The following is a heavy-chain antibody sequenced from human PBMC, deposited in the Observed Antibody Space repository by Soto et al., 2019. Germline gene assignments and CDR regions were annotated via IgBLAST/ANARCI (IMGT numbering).Heavy chain of an antibody. D-gene: IGHD2-15*01. CDR1: GYIFPDYY. Sequence: ASVKVSCKASGYIFPDYYIHWVRQAPGQGLEWMGWFNPKTGGANSAQKFQGRVTMTRDTSITTVYLELSSLTSDDTAAYFCSRASAAATSWFVYWGQGXLVTVS. CDR3: SRASAAATSWFVY. J-gene: IGHJ4*02. CDR2: FNPKTGGA. V-gene: IGHV1-2*02.